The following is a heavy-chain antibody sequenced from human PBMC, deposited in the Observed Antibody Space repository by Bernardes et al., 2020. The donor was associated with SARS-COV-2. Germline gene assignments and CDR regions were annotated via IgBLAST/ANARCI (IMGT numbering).Heavy chain of an antibody. CDR3: ARGQRNLHYMDV. J-gene: IGHJ6*03. CDR2: IYSGGTT. Sequence: GGSLRLSCAASGLTVSSDDMTWVRQAPEKGLEWVSVIYSGGTTYYADSVKGRFTISRDNSQSTVSLQMNSLRPEDTAVYYCARGQRNLHYMDVWGKGTTVTVSS. CDR1: GLTVSSDD. V-gene: IGHV3-66*02.